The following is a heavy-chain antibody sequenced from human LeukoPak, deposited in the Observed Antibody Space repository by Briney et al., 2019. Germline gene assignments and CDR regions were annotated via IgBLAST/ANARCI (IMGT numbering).Heavy chain of an antibody. CDR2: IYYSGST. CDR3: APGGRTGGVLLSGY. V-gene: IGHV4-59*12. D-gene: IGHD2-8*02. J-gene: IGHJ4*02. Sequence: SETLSLTCSISGVSISTYYWSWIRQPPGKGLEWIGHIYYSGSTNYNPSLKSRVTISVDMSNNRFSLNLTSVTAEDTAVYYCAPGGRTGGVLLSGYWGQGTLVTVSS. CDR1: GVSISTYY.